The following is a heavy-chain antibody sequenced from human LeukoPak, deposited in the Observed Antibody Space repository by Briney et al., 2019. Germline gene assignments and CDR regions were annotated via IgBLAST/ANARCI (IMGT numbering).Heavy chain of an antibody. CDR1: GGTFSSYA. J-gene: IGHJ3*02. Sequence: GASVKVSCKASGGTFSSYAISWVRQAPGQGLEWMGGIIPIFGTANYAQKFQGRVTITTDESTSTAYMVLSSLRSEDTAVYYCAREGGQLVSAFDIWGQGTMVTVSS. D-gene: IGHD6-6*01. CDR2: IIPIFGTA. V-gene: IGHV1-69*05. CDR3: AREGGQLVSAFDI.